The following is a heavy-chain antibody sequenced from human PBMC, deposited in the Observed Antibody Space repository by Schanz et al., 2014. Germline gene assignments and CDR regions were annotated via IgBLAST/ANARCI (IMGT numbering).Heavy chain of an antibody. D-gene: IGHD3-16*01. CDR2: RSTDGTKT. V-gene: IGHV3-30*04. CDR3: TRDRGALINHNDALDL. CDR1: GFTFRGHA. J-gene: IGHJ3*01. Sequence: QVQLVESGGGVVQPGTSLRLSCAASGFTFRGHAMHWVRQAPGQGLEKVAVRSTDGTKTYYTASVRGRFNISRDNSKNTVYLQMNSLRSEDTAVYYCTRDRGALINHNDALDLWGQGTMVSVSS.